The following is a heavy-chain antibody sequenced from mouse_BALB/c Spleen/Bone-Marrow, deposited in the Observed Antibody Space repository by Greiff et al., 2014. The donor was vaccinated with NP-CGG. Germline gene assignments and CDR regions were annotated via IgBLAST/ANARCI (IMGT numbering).Heavy chain of an antibody. CDR1: GYTFTNYW. CDR3: ARNWDWVFAY. Sequence: EVQLQQSGTVLARPGASLRMSCKASGYTFTNYWINWIKQRPGQGLEWIGAIYPGDNDAKYTQKFKAKAKLTAVTSTSTADMELSSLTNEDSAVYYCARNWDWVFAYWGRGTLVTVSA. V-gene: IGHV1-5*01. J-gene: IGHJ3*01. CDR2: IYPGDNDA. D-gene: IGHD4-1*01.